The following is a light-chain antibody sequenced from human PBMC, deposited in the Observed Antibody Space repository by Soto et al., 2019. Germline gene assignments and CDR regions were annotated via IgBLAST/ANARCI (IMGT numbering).Light chain of an antibody. CDR2: EVS. CDR3: SSYAGSILGV. V-gene: IGLV2-8*01. Sequence: QSALTQPPSASGSPGQSVTISCTGTSSEVGGYKYVSWYQQHPGKAPKLMIYEVSKRPSGVPDRFSGSKSGNTASLTVSGLQAEDEADYYCSSYAGSILGVFGGGTKLTVL. CDR1: SSEVGGYKY. J-gene: IGLJ3*02.